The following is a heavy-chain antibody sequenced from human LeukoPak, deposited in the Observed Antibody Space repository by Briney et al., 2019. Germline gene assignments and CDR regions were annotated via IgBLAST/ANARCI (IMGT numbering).Heavy chain of an antibody. CDR3: AKGYSSSLSNWFDP. Sequence: GGSLRLSCAASGFTFSNYAMNWVRQPPGKGLEWVSTISGSGASTYYADSVKGRFTISRDNSKDTLYLQMNSLRVEDTAVYYCAKGYSSSLSNWFDPWGQGTLVTVSS. CDR1: GFTFSNYA. V-gene: IGHV3-23*01. J-gene: IGHJ5*02. D-gene: IGHD6-13*01. CDR2: ISGSGAST.